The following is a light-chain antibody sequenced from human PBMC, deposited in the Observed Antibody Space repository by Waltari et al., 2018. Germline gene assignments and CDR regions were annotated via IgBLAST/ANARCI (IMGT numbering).Light chain of an antibody. CDR3: CSYAGSHTLGV. V-gene: IGLV2-11*01. Sequence: QSALTQPRSVSGSPGQSVTISCTGTSRDVGGYNFVSWYQHLPGKAPKLIIYDVSERPSGVPDRFSGSKSGNTASLTISGLQAEDEADYDCCSYAGSHTLGVFGTGTKVTVL. CDR2: DVS. J-gene: IGLJ1*01. CDR1: SRDVGGYNF.